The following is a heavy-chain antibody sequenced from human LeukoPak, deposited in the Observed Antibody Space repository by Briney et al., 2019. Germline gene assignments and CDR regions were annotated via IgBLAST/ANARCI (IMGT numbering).Heavy chain of an antibody. J-gene: IGHJ3*02. CDR1: GYTFTSYA. CDR3: ARDHYGSGCYYGDAFDI. V-gene: IGHV1-3*01. Sequence: AASVKVSCKASGYTFTSYAMHWVRQAPGQRLEWMGWINAGNGNTKYSQKFQGRVTITRDTSASTAYMELSSLRSEDTAVYYCARDHYGSGCYYGDAFDIWGQGTMVTVSS. D-gene: IGHD3-10*01. CDR2: INAGNGNT.